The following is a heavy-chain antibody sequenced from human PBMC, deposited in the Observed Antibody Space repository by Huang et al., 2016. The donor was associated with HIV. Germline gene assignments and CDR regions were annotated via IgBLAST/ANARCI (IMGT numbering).Heavy chain of an antibody. Sequence: EVILVESGGGVVRPGGSLRLSCAISGFTLDDCGLSWVRQGTGEGLEWVYGIHWNGESASYADSVKRRVTVSKDNANNSLFLQMNNLRAEDTALYYCARGYNFWSGYYTDKYYMDVWGKGTTVVVSS. D-gene: IGHD3-3*01. CDR2: IHWNGESA. CDR1: GFTLDDCG. V-gene: IGHV3-20*04. CDR3: ARGYNFWSGYYTDKYYMDV. J-gene: IGHJ6*03.